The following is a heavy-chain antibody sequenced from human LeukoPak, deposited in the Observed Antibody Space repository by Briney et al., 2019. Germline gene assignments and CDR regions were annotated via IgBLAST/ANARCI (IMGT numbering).Heavy chain of an antibody. CDR3: ATAHARTGYCSGGSCYPFDY. Sequence: GASVKVSCKVSGYTLTELSMHWVRQAPGKGLEWMGGFDPEDGETIYAQKLQGRVTMTEDTSTDTAYMELSSLRSDDTAVYYCATAHARTGYCSGGSCYPFDYWGQGTLVTVSS. CDR2: FDPEDGET. CDR1: GYTLTELS. V-gene: IGHV1-24*01. D-gene: IGHD2-15*01. J-gene: IGHJ4*02.